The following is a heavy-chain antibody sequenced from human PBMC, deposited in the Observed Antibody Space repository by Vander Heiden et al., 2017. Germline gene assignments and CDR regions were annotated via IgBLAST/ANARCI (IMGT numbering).Heavy chain of an antibody. D-gene: IGHD3-22*01. V-gene: IGHV4-59*01. Sequence: QVQLQESGSRLVKPSETPSLTCTVSGCSISSYYWSWIRQPPGKGLEWIGYIYYSGSTNYNPSLKSRVTISVDTSKNQFSLKLSSVTAADTAVYYCARDDSSGPAAFDIWGQGTMVTVSS. CDR2: IYYSGST. CDR3: ARDDSSGPAAFDI. CDR1: GCSISSYY. J-gene: IGHJ3*02.